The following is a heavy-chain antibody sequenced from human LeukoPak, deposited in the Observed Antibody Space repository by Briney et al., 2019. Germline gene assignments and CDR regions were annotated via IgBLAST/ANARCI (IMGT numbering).Heavy chain of an antibody. D-gene: IGHD2-8*01. CDR1: GYTFTDYY. Sequence: ASVKVSCKTSGYTFTDYYVHWVRQAPGQGLEWMGIINPSGGSPSYAQKFQGRITVTSDLSTSTVYMALSSLRSEDTAVYYCARGDPVYEWLDFWGQGTLVTVP. V-gene: IGHV1-46*01. J-gene: IGHJ4*02. CDR2: INPSGGSP. CDR3: ARGDPVYEWLDF.